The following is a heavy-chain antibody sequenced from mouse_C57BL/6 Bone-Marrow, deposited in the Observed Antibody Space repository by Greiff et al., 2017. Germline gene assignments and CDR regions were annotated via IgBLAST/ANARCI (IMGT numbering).Heavy chain of an antibody. Sequence: VQLQQSGAELVRPGASVKLSCKASGYTFTDYYINWVKQRPGQGLEWIARIYPGSGNTYYNEKFKGKATLTAEKSSSTAYMQLSSLTSEDSAVYFCARLKIYYDYDWYFDVWGTGTTVTVSA. V-gene: IGHV1-76*01. CDR2: IYPGSGNT. D-gene: IGHD2-4*01. CDR3: ARLKIYYDYDWYFDV. J-gene: IGHJ1*03. CDR1: GYTFTDYY.